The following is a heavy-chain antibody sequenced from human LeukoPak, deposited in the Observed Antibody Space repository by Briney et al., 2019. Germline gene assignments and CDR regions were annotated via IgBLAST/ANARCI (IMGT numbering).Heavy chain of an antibody. Sequence: SETLSLTCTGSGGSITNYYWNWIRQPAGKGLEWIGRIFTSGSANYNPSLESRVTMSVDTSKNQFSLKLSSVTAADTAVYYCARLSGDDAFDIWGQGTMVTVSS. V-gene: IGHV4-4*07. CDR3: ARLSGDDAFDI. D-gene: IGHD1-26*01. CDR2: IFTSGSA. CDR1: GGSITNYY. J-gene: IGHJ3*02.